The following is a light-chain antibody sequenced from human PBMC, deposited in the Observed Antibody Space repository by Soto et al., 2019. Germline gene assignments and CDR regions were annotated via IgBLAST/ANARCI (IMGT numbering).Light chain of an antibody. CDR3: QQRSNWIT. CDR1: QSVSSY. V-gene: IGKV3-11*01. CDR2: DAS. Sequence: EIVLTQSPATLSLSPGERATLSCRASQSVSSYLAWYQQTPGEAPRLLIYDASNRTTGIPARFSGSGSGTDFTPTISSLEPEDFAVYYCQQRSNWITFGQGTRLEIK. J-gene: IGKJ5*01.